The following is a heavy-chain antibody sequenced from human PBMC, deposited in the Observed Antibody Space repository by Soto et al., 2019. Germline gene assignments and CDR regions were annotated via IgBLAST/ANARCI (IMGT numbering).Heavy chain of an antibody. CDR1: GGSISSYY. D-gene: IGHD2-15*01. CDR3: ASQTLGYCSGGSCYSWWFDP. V-gene: IGHV4-59*12. CDR2: IYYSGST. J-gene: IGHJ5*02. Sequence: SETLSLTCTVSGGSISSYYWSWIRQPQGKGLEWIGYIYYSGSTNYNPSLKSRVTISVDTSKNQFSLKLSSVTAADTAVYYCASQTLGYCSGGSCYSWWFDPWGQGTLVTVSS.